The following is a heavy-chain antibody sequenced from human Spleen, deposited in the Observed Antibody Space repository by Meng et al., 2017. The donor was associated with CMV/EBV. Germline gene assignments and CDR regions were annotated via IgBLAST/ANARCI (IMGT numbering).Heavy chain of an antibody. V-gene: IGHV1-18*01. D-gene: IGHD6-6*01. J-gene: IGHJ4*02. CDR2: ITTYNGNT. CDR1: GYTFTSYG. Sequence: ASVKVSCKASGYTFTSYGITWVRQAPGQGLEWMGWITTYNGNTNYAQKLQGRVTMTTDTSTSTAYMGLRRLRPDDTAVYYCARGVRGQLVPFDYWGQGTLVTVSS. CDR3: ARGVRGQLVPFDY.